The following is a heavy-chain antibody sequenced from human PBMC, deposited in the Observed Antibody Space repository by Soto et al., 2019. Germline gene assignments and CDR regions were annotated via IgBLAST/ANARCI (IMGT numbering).Heavy chain of an antibody. CDR3: ARGRYGDY. D-gene: IGHD1-1*01. V-gene: IGHV1-18*01. J-gene: IGHJ4*02. Sequence: QVHLVQSGAEVKKPGASVKVSCKGSGYPFTTYGITWVRQAPGQGLEWMGWISAHNGNTNYAQKLQGRVTVTRDTSTSTAYTELRSLRSDDTAVYYSARGRYGDYWGQGVLVTVSS. CDR2: ISAHNGNT. CDR1: GYPFTTYG.